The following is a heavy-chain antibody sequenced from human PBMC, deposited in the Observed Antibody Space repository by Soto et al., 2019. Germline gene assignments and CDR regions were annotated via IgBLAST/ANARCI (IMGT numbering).Heavy chain of an antibody. Sequence: EVQLVQSGGGLVKPGGSLRLSCVVSGLTFSNAWMDWVRQAPGKGLEWVGRIKTKADGGTPDYAAPVEGRFTISRDDSNNTLYLQLSSLKIEDAAVYYCTTAPRYWGQGTLVTVSS. CDR3: TTAPRY. CDR2: IKTKADGGTP. J-gene: IGHJ4*02. CDR1: GLTFSNAW. V-gene: IGHV3-15*07.